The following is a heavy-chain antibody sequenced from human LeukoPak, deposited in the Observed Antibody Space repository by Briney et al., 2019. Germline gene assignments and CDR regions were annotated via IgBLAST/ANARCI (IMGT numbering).Heavy chain of an antibody. Sequence: GGSLRLSCAASGFTVGSSFMSWVRQAPGRGLEWVSVTYTGGITYYRDSVKGRFTISRDSGKNTLFLQMNSLRAEDTALYYCALASTVTYYFDHWGQGTPVTVSS. V-gene: IGHV3-53*01. J-gene: IGHJ4*02. CDR3: ALASTVTYYFDH. CDR1: GFTVGSSF. D-gene: IGHD4-17*01. CDR2: TYTGGIT.